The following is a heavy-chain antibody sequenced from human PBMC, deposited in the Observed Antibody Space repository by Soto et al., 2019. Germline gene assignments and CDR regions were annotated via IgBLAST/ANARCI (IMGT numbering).Heavy chain of an antibody. V-gene: IGHV1-69*01. CDR2: IIPIFGTA. CDR3: ARVYYYGSGSYYEAFDY. Sequence: QVQLVQSGAEVKKPGSSVKVSCKASGGTFSSYAISWVRQAPGQGLEWMGGIIPIFGTANYAQKFQGRVTITADESTSTADMELSSLRSEDTAVYYCARVYYYGSGSYYEAFDYWGQGTLVTVSS. D-gene: IGHD3-10*01. J-gene: IGHJ4*02. CDR1: GGTFSSYA.